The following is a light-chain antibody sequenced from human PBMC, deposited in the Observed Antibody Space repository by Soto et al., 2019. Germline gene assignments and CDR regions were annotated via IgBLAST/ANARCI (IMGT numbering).Light chain of an antibody. Sequence: DIVLTQSPRTLSLSPGERATLSCRASQSVSNNYLAWYQQKPGQAPRLLIYGASNRATGIPDRFSGTVSGADFTLTISRLEPEDFAVYYCQQRSNRRPLTFGEGTKVDIK. CDR1: QSVSNNY. V-gene: IGKV3D-20*02. CDR3: QQRSNRRPLT. CDR2: GAS. J-gene: IGKJ4*01.